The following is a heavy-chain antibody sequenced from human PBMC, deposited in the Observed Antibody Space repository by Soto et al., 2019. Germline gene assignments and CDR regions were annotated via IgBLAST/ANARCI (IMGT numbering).Heavy chain of an antibody. Sequence: GESLKISCKGSGYSFTSYWIGWVRQMPGKGLEWMGIICPGDSDTRYSPSFQGQVTISADKSISTAYLQWSSLKASDTAMYYCARQRKWGYYYYGMDVWGQGTTVTVSS. CDR2: ICPGDSDT. V-gene: IGHV5-51*01. J-gene: IGHJ6*02. CDR3: ARQRKWGYYYYGMDV. CDR1: GYSFTSYW. D-gene: IGHD1-26*01.